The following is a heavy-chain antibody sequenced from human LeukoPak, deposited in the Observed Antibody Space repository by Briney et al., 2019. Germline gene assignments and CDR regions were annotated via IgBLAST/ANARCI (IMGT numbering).Heavy chain of an antibody. Sequence: GGSLRHSCAAPVFTFDDYAMHWVRQAPGKGLEWVSGISWYSGSIVYADSVKGRFTISRYHDQNSLHLQMNSLRAEDTALYYCAKNTQARYSYGYFQHSGQGTLVTVSS. CDR1: VFTFDDYA. D-gene: IGHD5-18*01. V-gene: IGHV3-9*01. CDR2: ISWYSGSI. CDR3: AKNTQARYSYGYFQH. J-gene: IGHJ1*01.